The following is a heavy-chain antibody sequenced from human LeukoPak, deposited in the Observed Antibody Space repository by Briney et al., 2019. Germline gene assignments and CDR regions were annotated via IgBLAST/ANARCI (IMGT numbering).Heavy chain of an antibody. D-gene: IGHD4-17*01. CDR2: ISSSSSYI. CDR3: ARDMTTVTTGPLYYFDY. J-gene: IGHJ4*02. Sequence: GGSLRLSCAASGFTFSSYAMNWVRQAPGKGLEWVSSISSSSSYIYYADSVKGRFTISRDNAKNSLYLQMNSLRAEDTAVYYCARDMTTVTTGPLYYFDYWGQGTLVTVSS. CDR1: GFTFSSYA. V-gene: IGHV3-21*01.